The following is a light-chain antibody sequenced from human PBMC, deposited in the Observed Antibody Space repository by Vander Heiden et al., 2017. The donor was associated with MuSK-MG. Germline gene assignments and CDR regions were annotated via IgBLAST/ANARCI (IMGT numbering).Light chain of an antibody. CDR2: DAS. CDR3: QQYNTYPWT. Sequence: DIQMTQSPSTLSASVGDRVTITCRASQSISSWLAWYQQKPGKAPKLLIYDASSLESGVPSRFSGSGFGTEFTLTISSLQPDDFAAYYCQQYNTYPWTFGPGTKVEIK. J-gene: IGKJ1*01. V-gene: IGKV1-5*01. CDR1: QSISSW.